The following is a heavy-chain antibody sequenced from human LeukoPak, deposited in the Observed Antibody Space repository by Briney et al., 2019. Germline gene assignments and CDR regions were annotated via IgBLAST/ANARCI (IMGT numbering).Heavy chain of an antibody. V-gene: IGHV3-23*01. J-gene: IGHJ4*02. CDR1: GFTFSSYA. CDR2: ISGSGGST. CDR3: VAAGCSSTSCSPFDY. D-gene: IGHD2-2*01. Sequence: GGSLRLSCAASGFTFSSYAMSWVRQAPGKGLEWVSAISGSGGSTYYADSVKGRFTISRDNSKNTLYLQMNSLRAEDTAVYYCVAAGCSSTSCSPFDYWGQGTLVTVSS.